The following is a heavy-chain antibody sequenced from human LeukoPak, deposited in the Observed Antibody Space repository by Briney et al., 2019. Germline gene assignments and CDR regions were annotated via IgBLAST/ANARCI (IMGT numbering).Heavy chain of an antibody. J-gene: IGHJ5*02. D-gene: IGHD4-17*01. CDR3: TRPDLGADYGDYNNWFDP. CDR1: GFTFSGSA. CDR2: IRSKANSYAT. V-gene: IGHV3-73*01. Sequence: GGSLRLSCAASGFTFSGSAMHWVRQASGKGLEWVGRIRSKANSYATAYAASVKGRFTISRDDSKNTAYLQMNSLKTEDTAVYYCTRPDLGADYGDYNNWFDPWGQGTLVTVSS.